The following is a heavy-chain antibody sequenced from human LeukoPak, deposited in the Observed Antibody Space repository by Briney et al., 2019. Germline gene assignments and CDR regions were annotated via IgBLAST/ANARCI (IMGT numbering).Heavy chain of an antibody. D-gene: IGHD3-10*01. CDR1: GFTFSNAW. Sequence: PGGSLRLSCAASGFTFSNAWMSWVRQAPGKGLEWVGRIKSKTDGGTTDYAAPVKGRFTISRDDPKNTLYLQMNSLKTEDTAVYYCTTTYYGSGSGYYYYYMDVWGKGTTVTVSS. CDR3: TTTYYGSGSGYYYYYMDV. V-gene: IGHV3-15*01. J-gene: IGHJ6*03. CDR2: IKSKTDGGTT.